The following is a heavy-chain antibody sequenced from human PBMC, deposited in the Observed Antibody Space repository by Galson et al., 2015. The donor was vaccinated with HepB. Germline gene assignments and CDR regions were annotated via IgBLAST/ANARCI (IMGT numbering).Heavy chain of an antibody. CDR3: ARADRLGYCSSTSCANYYYYGMDV. D-gene: IGHD2-2*01. Sequence: SVKVSCKASGGTFSSYAISWVRQAPGQGLEWMGGIISIFGTANYAQKFQGRVTITADESTSTAYMELSSLRSEDTAVYYCARADRLGYCSSTSCANYYYYGMDVWGQGTTVTVSS. V-gene: IGHV1-69*13. CDR1: GGTFSSYA. J-gene: IGHJ6*02. CDR2: IISIFGTA.